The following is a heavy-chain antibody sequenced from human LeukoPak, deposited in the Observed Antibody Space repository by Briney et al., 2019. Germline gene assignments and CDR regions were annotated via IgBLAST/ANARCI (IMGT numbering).Heavy chain of an antibody. CDR2: IYSTGST. CDR3: AGEYSSGWSWVDY. J-gene: IGHJ4*02. CDR1: GDSISGYY. V-gene: IGHV4-4*07. Sequence: SETLSLTCTVSGDSISGYYWSWIRQPAGKGLEWIGRIYSTGSTNYNPSLKSRVTMSVDTSKNQLSLKLRSVTAADTALYYCAGEYSSGWSWVDYWGQGTLVTVSS. D-gene: IGHD6-19*01.